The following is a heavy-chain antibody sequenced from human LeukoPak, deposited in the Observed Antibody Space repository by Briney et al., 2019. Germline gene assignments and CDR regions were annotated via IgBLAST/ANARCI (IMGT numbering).Heavy chain of an antibody. CDR2: IKQDGSEK. V-gene: IGHV3-7*01. J-gene: IGHJ6*03. CDR1: GFTFSSYW. D-gene: IGHD6-13*01. CDR3: ARDSSSWYRFLYYYYYMDV. Sequence: GGSLRLSCAASGFTFSSYWMSWVRQAPGKGLEWVANIKQDGSEKYYVDSVKGRFTISRDNAKNSLYLQMNSLRAEDTAVYYCARDSSSWYRFLYYYYYMDVWGKGTTVTVSS.